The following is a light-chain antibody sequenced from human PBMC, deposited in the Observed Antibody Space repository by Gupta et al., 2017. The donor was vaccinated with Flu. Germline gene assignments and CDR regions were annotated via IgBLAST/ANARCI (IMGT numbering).Light chain of an antibody. CDR1: QAISNY. Sequence: GDRVTITCRASQAISNYLALYQHKPGKPPQLLIYAASTLASGVPSRFSGSGSGTDFTLTISSLQPEDVATYYCQQDSSGPLTFGGGTKVEIK. CDR3: QQDSSGPLT. CDR2: AAS. V-gene: IGKV1-27*01. J-gene: IGKJ4*01.